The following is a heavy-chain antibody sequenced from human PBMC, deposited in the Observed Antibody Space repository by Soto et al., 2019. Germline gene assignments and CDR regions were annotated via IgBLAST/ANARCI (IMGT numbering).Heavy chain of an antibody. V-gene: IGHV1-69*02. CDR1: GGTFSSYT. Sequence: QVQLVQSGAEVKKPGSSVKVSCKASGGTFSSYTISWVRQAPGQGLEWMGRIIPILGIANYAQKFQGRVTITADKYTSTAYMELSSLRSEDTAVYYCARVNYDILTGYYNDWFDPWGQGTLVTVSS. J-gene: IGHJ5*02. CDR2: IIPILGIA. D-gene: IGHD3-9*01. CDR3: ARVNYDILTGYYNDWFDP.